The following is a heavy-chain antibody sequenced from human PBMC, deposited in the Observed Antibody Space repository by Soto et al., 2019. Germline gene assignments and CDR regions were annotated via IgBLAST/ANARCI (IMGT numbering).Heavy chain of an antibody. V-gene: IGHV3-21*06. CDR2: ISSTTNYI. J-gene: IGHJ4*02. CDR1: GFTFTRYS. Sequence: GGSLRLSCAASGFTFTRYSMNWVRQAPGKGLGWVSSISSTTNYIYYGDSMKGRFTISRDNAKNSLYLEMNSLRAEDTAVYYCARESEDLTSNFDYWGQGALVTVST. CDR3: ARESEDLTSNFDY.